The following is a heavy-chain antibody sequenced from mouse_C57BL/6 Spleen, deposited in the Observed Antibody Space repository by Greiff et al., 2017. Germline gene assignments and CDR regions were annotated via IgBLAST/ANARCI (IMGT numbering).Heavy chain of an antibody. CDR2: ISDGGSYT. J-gene: IGHJ2*01. D-gene: IGHD1-3*01. CDR3: ARDQWGVIYLDY. V-gene: IGHV5-4*01. CDR1: GFTFSSYA. Sequence: EVQLVESGGGLVKPGGSLKLSCAASGFTFSSYAMSWVRQTPEKRLEWVATISDGGSYTYYPDNVKGRFTISRDNAKNNLYLQMSHLKSEDTAMYYCARDQWGVIYLDYWGQGTTLTVSS.